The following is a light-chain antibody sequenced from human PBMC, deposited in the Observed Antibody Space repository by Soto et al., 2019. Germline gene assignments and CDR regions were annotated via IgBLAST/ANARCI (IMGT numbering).Light chain of an antibody. J-gene: IGKJ1*01. CDR3: QQAYSTPHT. CDR2: TAS. V-gene: IGKV1-39*01. Sequence: DIQMTQSPTSLSASVGDRVTITCRASQSISTSLNWFQQKPGKAPKLLMYTASSLYSGVLSRFSGSGSGTDFTLTISSLQPDDFATYYCQQAYSTPHTFGQGTKVDIK. CDR1: QSISTS.